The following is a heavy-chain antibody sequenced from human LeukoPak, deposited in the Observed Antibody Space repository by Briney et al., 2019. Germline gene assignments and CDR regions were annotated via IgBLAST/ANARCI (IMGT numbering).Heavy chain of an antibody. D-gene: IGHD6-19*01. J-gene: IGHJ4*02. Sequence: ASVKVSCKASGGTFSSHGISWVRQAPGQGLEWMGIINPSGGSTSYAQKFQGRVTMTRDMSTSTVYMELSSLRSEDTAVYYCARIAVAGSALGYWGQGTLVTVSS. CDR2: INPSGGST. CDR1: GGTFSSHG. V-gene: IGHV1-46*01. CDR3: ARIAVAGSALGY.